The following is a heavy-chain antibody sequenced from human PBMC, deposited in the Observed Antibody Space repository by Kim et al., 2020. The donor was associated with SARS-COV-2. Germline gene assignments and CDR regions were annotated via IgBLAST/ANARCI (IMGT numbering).Heavy chain of an antibody. D-gene: IGHD3-3*01. CDR3: AREFLEWLAHDAFDI. J-gene: IGHJ3*02. Sequence: GGSLRLSCAASGFTFCSYEMNWVRQAPGKGLEWVSYISSSGSTIYYADSVKGRFTISRDNAKNSLYLHMTSLRADATAVYYCAREFLEWLAHDAFDIWG. CDR1: GFTFCSYE. CDR2: ISSSGSTI. V-gene: IGHV3-48*03.